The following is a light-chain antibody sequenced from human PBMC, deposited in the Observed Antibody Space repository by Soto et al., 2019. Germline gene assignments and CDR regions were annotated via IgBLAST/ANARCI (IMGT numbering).Light chain of an antibody. Sequence: QSALTQPASVSGSPGQSITISCTGTSSDVGSYNLVSWYQQHPGKAPKLMIYEGSKRPSGVSNRFSGSKSGNTASLTISGLQAEDEADYYVCSYAGSSDVFGGGTKLTVL. J-gene: IGLJ3*02. CDR1: SSDVGSYNL. V-gene: IGLV2-23*01. CDR2: EGS. CDR3: CSYAGSSDV.